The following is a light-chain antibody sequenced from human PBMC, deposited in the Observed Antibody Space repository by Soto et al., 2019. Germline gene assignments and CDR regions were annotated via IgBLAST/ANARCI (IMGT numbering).Light chain of an antibody. CDR3: SSYTSSSTLNV. Sequence: QSVLTQPASVSGSPGQSITISCTVGSYNFVSWYQQHPGKAPKVLIYEVSKRPSGVSDRFSGSKSGNTASLTISGLQAEDEADYYCSSYTSSSTLNVFGTGTKVTVL. V-gene: IGLV2-14*02. CDR2: EVS. CDR1: GSYNF. J-gene: IGLJ1*01.